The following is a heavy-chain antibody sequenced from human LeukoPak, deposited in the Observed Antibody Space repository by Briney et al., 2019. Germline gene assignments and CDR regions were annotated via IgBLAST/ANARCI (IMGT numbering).Heavy chain of an antibody. V-gene: IGHV4-39*07. CDR2: IYYSGST. CDR3: ARGGARLVFDP. CDR1: GDSISTSNYF. J-gene: IGHJ5*02. D-gene: IGHD3-16*01. Sequence: PSETLSLTCTVSGDSISTSNYFWGWIRQPPGKGLEWIGSIYYSGSTYYSPSLKSRVTLSVDTSKNQFSLKLSSVTAADTAVYYCARGGARLVFDPWGQGTLVTVSS.